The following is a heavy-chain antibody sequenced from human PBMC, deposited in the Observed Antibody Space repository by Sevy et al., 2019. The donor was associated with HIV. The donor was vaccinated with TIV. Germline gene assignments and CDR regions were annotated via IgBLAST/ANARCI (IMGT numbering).Heavy chain of an antibody. CDR3: AREATDYCSSSGSESYYGMDV. Sequence: ASVKVSCKASGYTVTGYYMHWVRQAPGQGLEWMGWTNPNSGGTNYAQKFQGRVTMTRDTSISTAYMELSRLRSDDTAIYYCAREATDYCSSSGSESYYGMDVWGQGTTVTVSS. J-gene: IGHJ6*02. CDR2: TNPNSGGT. V-gene: IGHV1-2*02. CDR1: GYTVTGYY. D-gene: IGHD6-6*01.